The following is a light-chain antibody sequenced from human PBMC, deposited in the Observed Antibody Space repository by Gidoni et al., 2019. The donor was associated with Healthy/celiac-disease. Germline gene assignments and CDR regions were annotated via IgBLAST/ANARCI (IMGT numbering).Light chain of an antibody. CDR2: GAS. CDR3: QQYGSSPAWM. Sequence: EIVLTQSPGTLSLSPGERATLSCRASQSVSSSYLAWYQQKPGQAPRLLIYGASSRATGIPDRFSGRGSGTDFTLTISRLEPEDFAVYYCQQYGSSPAWMFGQGTKVEIK. V-gene: IGKV3-20*01. J-gene: IGKJ1*01. CDR1: QSVSSSY.